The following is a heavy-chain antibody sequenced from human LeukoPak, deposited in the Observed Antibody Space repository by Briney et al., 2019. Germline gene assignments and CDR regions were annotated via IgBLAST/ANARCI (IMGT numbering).Heavy chain of an antibody. V-gene: IGHV3-49*02. D-gene: IGHD6-13*01. CDR2: RSKAYGGTT. J-gene: IGHJ4*02. Sequence: RSKAYGGTTEYAASVKGRFTISRDDSKSIAYLQMNSLKTEDTAVYYCTRDRQQLVPGPFDYWGQGTLVTVSS. CDR3: TRDRQQLVPGPFDY.